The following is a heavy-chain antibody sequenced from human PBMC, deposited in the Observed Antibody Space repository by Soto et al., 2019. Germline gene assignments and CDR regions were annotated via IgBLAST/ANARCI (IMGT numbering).Heavy chain of an antibody. J-gene: IGHJ4*02. V-gene: IGHV1-2*04. CDR1: GYTFTGYY. Sequence: ASVKVSCKASGYTFTGYYMHWVRQAPGQGLEWMGWINPNSGGTNYAQKFQGWVTMTRDTSISTAYMELSRLRSDDTAVYYCARHYCSGGSCYLALDYWGQGTLVTVS. CDR2: INPNSGGT. D-gene: IGHD2-15*01. CDR3: ARHYCSGGSCYLALDY.